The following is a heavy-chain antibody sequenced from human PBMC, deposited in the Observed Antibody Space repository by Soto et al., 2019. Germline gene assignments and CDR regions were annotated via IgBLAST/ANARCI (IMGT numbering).Heavy chain of an antibody. J-gene: IGHJ4*02. Sequence: GGSLRLSCAASGFTFSNYGINWVRQAPGKGLEWVSYISSSSNTIYYADSVKGRFTISRDNAKNSLYLQMNSLRDEDTAVYYCARDRVPMSTSPIEYWGQGTLVTVSS. CDR1: GFTFSNYG. D-gene: IGHD1-1*01. CDR3: ARDRVPMSTSPIEY. V-gene: IGHV3-48*02. CDR2: ISSSSNTI.